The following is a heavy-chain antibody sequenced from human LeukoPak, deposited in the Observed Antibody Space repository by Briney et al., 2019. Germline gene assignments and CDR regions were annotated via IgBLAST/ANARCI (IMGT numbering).Heavy chain of an antibody. CDR2: IIPIFGTA. V-gene: IGHV1-69*06. D-gene: IGHD6-6*01. CDR1: GGTFSSYA. CDR3: AREFYSSSSEVGWFDP. Sequence: SVKVSCKASGGTFSSYAISWVRQAPGQGLEWMGGIIPIFGTANYAQKFQGRDTITADKSTSTAYMELSSLRSEDTAVYYCAREFYSSSSEVGWFDPWGQGTLVTVSS. J-gene: IGHJ5*02.